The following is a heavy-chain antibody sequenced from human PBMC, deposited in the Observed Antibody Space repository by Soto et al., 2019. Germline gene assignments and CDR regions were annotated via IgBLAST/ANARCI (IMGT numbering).Heavy chain of an antibody. V-gene: IGHV3-23*01. CDR1: GFPFSTSA. J-gene: IGHJ6*02. CDR3: AKYSGSYPVYHGLSL. Sequence: EVQLLESGGGLVQPGGSLRLSCAASGFPFSTSAMNWVRQAPGKGLEWVSIISASSDAAYYAESVKGRFASSRDNSKNTLYLQMTSLRAEDTAVYYCAKYSGSYPVYHGLSLWGQGTTVTVS. D-gene: IGHD1-26*01. CDR2: ISASSDAA.